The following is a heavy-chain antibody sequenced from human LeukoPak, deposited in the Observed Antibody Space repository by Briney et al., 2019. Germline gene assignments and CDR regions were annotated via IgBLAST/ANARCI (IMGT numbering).Heavy chain of an antibody. CDR1: GFTFSTYG. D-gene: IGHD3-3*01. Sequence: GGTLRLSCAASGFTFSTYGMSWVRQAPGKGLEWVSGISGSGGSTYYADSVKGRFTISRDNSRNTLYLQLNSLRAEDTAVYYCAKDGEYYDFWSGLYYFDYWGQGTLVTVSS. J-gene: IGHJ4*02. CDR3: AKDGEYYDFWSGLYYFDY. CDR2: ISGSGGST. V-gene: IGHV3-23*01.